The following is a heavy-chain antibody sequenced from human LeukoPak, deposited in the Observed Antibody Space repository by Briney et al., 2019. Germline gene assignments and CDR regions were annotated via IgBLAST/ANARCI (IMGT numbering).Heavy chain of an antibody. D-gene: IGHD3-16*01. Sequence: ASVKVSCKASGYSFTSNYLHWVRQAPGQGPGWMGVIHPSGGSTNYAQKFQGRLTVTRDTSTTTVYMELSSLRSEDTAVYYCARASRGSYYYYYMDVWGKGTTVTVSS. J-gene: IGHJ6*03. CDR1: GYSFTSNY. V-gene: IGHV1-46*01. CDR3: ARASRGSYYYYYMDV. CDR2: IHPSGGST.